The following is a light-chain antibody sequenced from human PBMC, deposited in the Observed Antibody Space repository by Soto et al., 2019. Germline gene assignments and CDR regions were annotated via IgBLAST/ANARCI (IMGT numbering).Light chain of an antibody. CDR2: GAS. J-gene: IGKJ1*01. Sequence: EIVLTQSPGTLSLSPGERATLSCRASQSVSSSYLAWYQQKPGQAPRLLIYGASSRATGLPDRFSGSGSGTKFTLTNSRLGHEDLAVYYCQQYVRSPPLLGQGTKVEIK. CDR1: QSVSSSY. V-gene: IGKV3-20*01. CDR3: QQYVRSPPL.